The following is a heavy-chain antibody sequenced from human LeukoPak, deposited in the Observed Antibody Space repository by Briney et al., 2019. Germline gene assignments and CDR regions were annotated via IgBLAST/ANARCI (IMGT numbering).Heavy chain of an antibody. D-gene: IGHD2-21*02. CDR3: ARDRSAYCGGDCYASAFYI. V-gene: IGHV3-33*01. CDR1: GFTFSSYG. CDR2: IWYNGNDK. Sequence: GGSLRLSCAASGFTFSSYGMNWVRQAPGKGPEWVAVIWYNGNDKYYADSVKGRFTISRDNSKNTVYLQMNSLRTEDTAVYYCARDRSAYCGGDCYASAFYIWGQGTMVTVSS. J-gene: IGHJ3*02.